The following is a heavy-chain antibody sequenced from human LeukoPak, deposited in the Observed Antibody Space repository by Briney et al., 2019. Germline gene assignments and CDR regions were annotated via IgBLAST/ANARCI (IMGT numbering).Heavy chain of an antibody. CDR1: GFTFNTDW. D-gene: IGHD4-17*01. V-gene: IGHV3-23*01. CDR2: ISDTGEST. J-gene: IGHJ4*02. Sequence: GGSLRLSCAASGFTFNTDWMTWVRQAPGKGLEWVSGISDTGESTYYVDSVRGRFTISRDNSKNTLYLQMNSLRAEDTAVYHCAKERTETTAYFDYWGQGTLVTVSS. CDR3: AKERTETTAYFDY.